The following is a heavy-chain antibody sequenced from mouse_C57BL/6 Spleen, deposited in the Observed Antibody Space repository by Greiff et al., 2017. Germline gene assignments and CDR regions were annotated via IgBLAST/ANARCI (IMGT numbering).Heavy chain of an antibody. CDR2: IYPRSGTT. Sequence: VQLQESGAELARPGASVQLSCKASGYTFTSYGISWVKQRTGQGLEWIGEIYPRSGTTYYNEKFKGKATLTEDKYSSTAYMELRSLTSEDSAVYFCAGGGGFYLFAYWGPGTTLTVSS. V-gene: IGHV1-81*01. D-gene: IGHD5-5*01. CDR3: AGGGGFYLFAY. CDR1: GYTFTSYG. J-gene: IGHJ2*01.